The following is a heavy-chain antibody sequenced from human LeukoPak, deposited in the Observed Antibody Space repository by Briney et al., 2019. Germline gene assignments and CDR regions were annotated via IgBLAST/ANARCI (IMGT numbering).Heavy chain of an antibody. D-gene: IGHD3-9*01. CDR2: IIPIFGTA. V-gene: IGHV1-69*05. CDR3: ARILLRSYDILTGPDYYYYMDV. Sequence: SVKVSCKASGGTFNNYATTWVRQAPGQGLEWMGGIIPIFGTADYAQNFHDGVTITTDEPTSTAYMELSSLRSEDTAVYYCARILLRSYDILTGPDYYYYMDVWGKGTTVTVSS. J-gene: IGHJ6*03. CDR1: GGTFNNYA.